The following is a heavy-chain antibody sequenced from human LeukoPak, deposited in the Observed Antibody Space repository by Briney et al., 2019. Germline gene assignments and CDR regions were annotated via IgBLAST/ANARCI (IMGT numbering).Heavy chain of an antibody. CDR2: INPNSGGT. J-gene: IGHJ6*03. CDR3: AREKLPTRSYYYYYMDV. Sequence: ASVKVSCKASGYTFTGYYMHWVRQAPGQGLEWMGWINPNSGGTNYAQKFQGRVTMTRDTSISTAYMELSRLRSDGTAVYYCAREKLPTRSYYYYYMDVWGKGTTVTVSS. CDR1: GYTFTGYY. D-gene: IGHD1-7*01. V-gene: IGHV1-2*02.